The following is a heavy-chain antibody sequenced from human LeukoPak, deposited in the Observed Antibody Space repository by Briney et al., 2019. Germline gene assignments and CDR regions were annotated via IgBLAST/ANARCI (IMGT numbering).Heavy chain of an antibody. CDR2: ISNDGSDK. D-gene: IGHD1-26*01. V-gene: IGHV3-30*03. J-gene: IGHJ3*02. Sequence: GGSLRLSCAASGFTFSSYGIYWVRQAPGKGLEWMALISNDGSDKYYADSVKGRFTISRDNSKNTLYLQMNSLRAEDTAVYYCARGRQNSGSYSDAFDIWGQGTMVTVSS. CDR3: ARGRQNSGSYSDAFDI. CDR1: GFTFSSYG.